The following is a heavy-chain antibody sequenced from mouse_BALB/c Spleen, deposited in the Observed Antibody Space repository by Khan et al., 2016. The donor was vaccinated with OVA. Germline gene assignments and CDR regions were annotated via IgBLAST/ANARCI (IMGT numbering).Heavy chain of an antibody. D-gene: IGHD2-14*01. CDR1: GFTFTNYG. CDR2: INTYTGEP. J-gene: IGHJ4*01. CDR3: ARVGYNGTMDC. V-gene: IGHV9-3-1*01. Sequence: QVQLKQSGPELKKPGETVQISCKASGFTFTNYGMNLVKQTPGKDLKWMGWINTYTGEPTFADDFKGRFAFSLETSASTAYLQINSLKNEDTATYFCARVGYNGTMDCWGQGTSVTVSS.